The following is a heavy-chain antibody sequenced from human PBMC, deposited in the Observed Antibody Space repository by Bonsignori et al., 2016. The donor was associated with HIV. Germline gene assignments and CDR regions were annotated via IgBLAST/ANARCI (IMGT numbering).Heavy chain of an antibody. J-gene: IGHJ2*01. Sequence: SETLSLTCAVSGYAISSGYYWAWIRQPPGKGLEWIGTIYQSGSTYYNPSLKSRVTMPLVTSKNQFSLKLSSVTAADTAVYYCAREAPYCGGDCYPYWYFDLWGRGTLVTVSS. D-gene: IGHD2-21*01. CDR1: GYAISSGYY. CDR2: IYQSGST. CDR3: AREAPYCGGDCYPYWYFDL. V-gene: IGHV4-38-2*02.